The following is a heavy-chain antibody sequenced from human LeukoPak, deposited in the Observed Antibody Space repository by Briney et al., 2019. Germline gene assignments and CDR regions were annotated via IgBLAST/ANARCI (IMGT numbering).Heavy chain of an antibody. Sequence: PGGSLRLSCAASGFTFRSDDMSWVRQAPGKGLEWVSTISASGGSTYYADSVKGRFTISRDKSKNTLYLQMNSLRVEDTAVYYCAKESQRGYSYGYIRDYFDSWGQGTLVTVSS. CDR3: AKESQRGYSYGYIRDYFDS. CDR2: ISASGGST. D-gene: IGHD5-18*01. J-gene: IGHJ4*02. V-gene: IGHV3-23*01. CDR1: GFTFRSDD.